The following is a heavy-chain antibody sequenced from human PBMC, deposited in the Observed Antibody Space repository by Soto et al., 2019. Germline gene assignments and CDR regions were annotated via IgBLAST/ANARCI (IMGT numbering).Heavy chain of an antibody. Sequence: SSVKVSRKAFVYSISIYAISWVRQAPGQGLEWMGGIIPIFGTTNYAQKLQGRVTITADKSTSTAYMELRSLRAEDTAVYYCATHFIIPVFRAFLDYRGQRSLVTVSS. J-gene: IGHJ4*02. CDR2: IIPIFGTT. V-gene: IGHV1-69*06. CDR3: ATHFIIPVFRAFLDY. D-gene: IGHD2-2*02. CDR1: VYSISIYA.